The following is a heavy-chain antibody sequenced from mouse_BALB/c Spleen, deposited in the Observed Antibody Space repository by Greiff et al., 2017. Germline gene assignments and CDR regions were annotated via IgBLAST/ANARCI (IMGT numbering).Heavy chain of an antibody. D-gene: IGHD2-1*01. CDR3: ARSIYGNYVGY. CDR2: INPSTGYT. CDR1: GYTFTSYW. J-gene: IGHJ2*01. V-gene: IGHV1-7*01. Sequence: VQLQQSGAELAKPGASVKMSCKASGYTFTSYWMHWVKQRPGQGLEWIGYINPSTGYTEYNQKFKDKATLTADKSSSTAYMQLSSLTSEDSAVYYCARSIYGNYVGYWGQGTTRTGSS.